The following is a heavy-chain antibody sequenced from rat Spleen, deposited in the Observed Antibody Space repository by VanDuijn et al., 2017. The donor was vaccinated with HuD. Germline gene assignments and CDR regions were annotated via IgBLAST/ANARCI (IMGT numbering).Heavy chain of an antibody. CDR2: ITNTGGST. Sequence: EVQLVESGGGLVQPGRSLKLSCVAYGFTFNNYWMTWIRQAPGKGLDWVASITNTGGSTFYPDSVKGRFTISRDNAKSTLYLQMTSLRSEDTALYYCTKNWDYWGQGVMVTVAS. CDR3: TKNWDY. D-gene: IGHD3-6*01. J-gene: IGHJ2*01. V-gene: IGHV5-31*01. CDR1: GFTFNNYW.